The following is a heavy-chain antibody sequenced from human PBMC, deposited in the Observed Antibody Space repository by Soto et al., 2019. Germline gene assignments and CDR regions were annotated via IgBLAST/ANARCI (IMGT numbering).Heavy chain of an antibody. V-gene: IGHV3-21*01. Sequence: EVQLVESGGGLVKPGGSLRLSCAAFGFTFSDYAMSGVRQAPGKGLEWVSSIDTNSYYIYYGDSVKGRFTTSRDNAQNSLYLQMNSLRVEDTAVYYCGRRGPAVGVTGPSDYWGQGTLVIVSS. CDR2: IDTNSYYI. CDR3: GRRGPAVGVTGPSDY. D-gene: IGHD1-26*01. J-gene: IGHJ4*02. CDR1: GFTFSDYA.